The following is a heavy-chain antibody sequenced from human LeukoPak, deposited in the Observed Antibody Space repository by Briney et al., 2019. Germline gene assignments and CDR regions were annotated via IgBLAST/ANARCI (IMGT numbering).Heavy chain of an antibody. CDR2: INHSGST. Sequence: SETLSLTCAVYGGSFSGYYWSWIRQPPGKGLEWIGEINHSGSTNYNPSFKSRVTMSVDMSKNQFSLKLNSVTAADTAVYYCARHRSKWLQSSFDYWGQGTLVTVSS. J-gene: IGHJ4*02. CDR1: GGSFSGYY. V-gene: IGHV4-34*01. D-gene: IGHD5-24*01. CDR3: ARHRSKWLQSSFDY.